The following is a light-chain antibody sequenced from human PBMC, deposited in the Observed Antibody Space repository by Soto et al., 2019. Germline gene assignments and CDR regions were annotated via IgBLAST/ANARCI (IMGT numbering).Light chain of an antibody. CDR2: DAS. J-gene: IGKJ4*01. CDR3: QQRSNWPST. Sequence: EIVLTQSPATLSLSPGERPTLSCRASQSVSRYLAWYQQKPGQAPRLLIYDASNRATGIPARFSGSGSGTDFTLTITSLEPEDFAVYYCQQRSNWPSTFGGGTKVEI. V-gene: IGKV3-11*01. CDR1: QSVSRY.